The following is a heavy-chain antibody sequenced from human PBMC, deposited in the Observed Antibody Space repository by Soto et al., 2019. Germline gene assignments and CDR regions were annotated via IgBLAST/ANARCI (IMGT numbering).Heavy chain of an antibody. CDR2: IWYDGSNK. D-gene: IGHD2-15*01. V-gene: IGHV3-33*01. Sequence: QVQLVESGGGVVQPGRSLRLSCAASGFTFSSYGMHWVRQAPGKGLEWVAVIWYDGSNKYYADSVKGRFTISRDNSKNTLYLQMNSLRAEDTAVYYCASALGYCSGGSCPRLGIIDYWGQGTLVTVSS. CDR1: GFTFSSYG. CDR3: ASALGYCSGGSCPRLGIIDY. J-gene: IGHJ4*02.